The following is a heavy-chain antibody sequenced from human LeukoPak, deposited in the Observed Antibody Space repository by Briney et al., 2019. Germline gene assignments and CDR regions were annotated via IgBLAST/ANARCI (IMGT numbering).Heavy chain of an antibody. Sequence: GGSLRLSCAASGFTFDDYGMSWVRQAPGKGLEGVSGINWNGGSTGYADSVKGRFTISRDNAKNSLYLQMNSLRAEDTPWYYFSRDCGNNFGGGTDPGDFWGQGTLVTVSS. D-gene: IGHD3-16*01. CDR1: GFTFDDYG. CDR3: SRDCGNNFGGGTDPGDF. V-gene: IGHV3-20*04. J-gene: IGHJ4*02. CDR2: INWNGGST.